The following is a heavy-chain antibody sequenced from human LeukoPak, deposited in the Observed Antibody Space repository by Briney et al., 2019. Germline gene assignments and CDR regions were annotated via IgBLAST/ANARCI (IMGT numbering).Heavy chain of an antibody. CDR3: VRHRIVVAATGVFDY. V-gene: IGHV4-34*01. D-gene: IGHD2-15*01. CDR1: GGSFSGYY. CDR2: INHSGST. J-gene: IGHJ4*02. Sequence: SETLSLTCAVYGGSFSGYYWSWIRQPPGKGLEWIGEINHSGSTNYNPSLMSRVTISVDMSKNEFSLNLSSVTAADTAVYFCVRHRIVVAATGVFDYWGQGTLVPVSS.